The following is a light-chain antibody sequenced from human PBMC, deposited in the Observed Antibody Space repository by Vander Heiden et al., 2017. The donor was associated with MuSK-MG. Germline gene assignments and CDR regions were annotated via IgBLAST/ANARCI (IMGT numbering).Light chain of an antibody. CDR3: QQRDSTPYT. J-gene: IGKJ2*01. V-gene: IGKV1-39*01. CDR1: QSISGS. Sequence: DIQMTQSPSSLSASVGDRVTLTCRASQSISGSLNWYQQKPGKAPNLLIYATSSLQSGVPSRFSGSASGTDFTLTISSLQPEDFATFFCQQRDSTPYTFGQGTKLEMK. CDR2: ATS.